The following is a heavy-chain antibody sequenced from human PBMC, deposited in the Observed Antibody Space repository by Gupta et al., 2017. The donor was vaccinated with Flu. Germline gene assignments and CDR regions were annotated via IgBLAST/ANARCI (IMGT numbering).Heavy chain of an antibody. Sequence: SSYIYYADSVKGRFTISRDNAKNSLYLQMNSLRAEDTAVYYCARDLRYCSGGSCKPFDYWGQGTLVTVSS. V-gene: IGHV3-21*01. CDR3: ARDLRYCSGGSCKPFDY. J-gene: IGHJ4*02. D-gene: IGHD2-15*01. CDR2: SSYI.